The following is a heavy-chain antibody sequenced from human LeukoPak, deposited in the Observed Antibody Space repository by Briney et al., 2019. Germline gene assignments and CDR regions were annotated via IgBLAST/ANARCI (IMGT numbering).Heavy chain of an antibody. CDR2: ISAYNGNT. V-gene: IGHV1-18*01. Sequence: ASVKVSCKASGYTFTSQGFSWVRQAPGQGLEWMGLISAYNGNTNYSQKLQGRVTTTTDTSTSTAYMELRSLRSDDTAVYYCARDLYCSSTSCYSGVDYWGQGTLVTVSS. J-gene: IGHJ4*02. CDR1: GYTFTSQG. D-gene: IGHD2-2*01. CDR3: ARDLYCSSTSCYSGVDY.